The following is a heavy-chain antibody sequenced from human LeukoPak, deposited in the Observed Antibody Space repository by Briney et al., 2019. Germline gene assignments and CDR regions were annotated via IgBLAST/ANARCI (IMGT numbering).Heavy chain of an antibody. CDR3: ARGGVSGSYDF. CDR1: GFTFSSYG. J-gene: IGHJ4*02. Sequence: GGSLRLSCAASGFTFSSYGMHWVRQAPGKGLVWFSRINTDGSSTTDADSVKGRFTISRDNAKNTLYLEMNSLRGDDTAVYYCARGGVSGSYDFWGQGTLVSVSS. CDR2: INTDGSST. D-gene: IGHD1-26*01. V-gene: IGHV3-74*03.